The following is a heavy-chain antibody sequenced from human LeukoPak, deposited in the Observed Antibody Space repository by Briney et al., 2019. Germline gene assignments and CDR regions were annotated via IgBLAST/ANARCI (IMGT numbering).Heavy chain of an antibody. V-gene: IGHV1-18*01. Sequence: ASVKVSCKTSGYTFTTYDINWVRQAPGRGLEWMGRISAYDGNTNYGQKFQGRVTMTTDTSTNTAYMELRALRSDDTAVDYCARVGTGTRSFDSWGQGTLVTVSS. D-gene: IGHD1/OR15-1a*01. J-gene: IGHJ4*02. CDR2: ISAYDGNT. CDR1: GYTFTTYD. CDR3: ARVGTGTRSFDS.